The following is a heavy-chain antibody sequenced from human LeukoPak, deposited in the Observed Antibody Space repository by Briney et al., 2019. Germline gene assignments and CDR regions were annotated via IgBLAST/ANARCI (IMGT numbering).Heavy chain of an antibody. CDR3: ARGYYDSSGYYVGLNNWFDP. V-gene: IGHV4-34*01. D-gene: IGHD3-22*01. J-gene: IGHJ5*02. CDR1: GGSFSGYY. Sequence: SETLSLTCAVYGGSFSGYYWSWIRQPPGKGLEWIGEINHSGSTNYNPSLKSRVTISVDTSKNQFSLKLSSVTAADTAVYYCARGYYDSSGYYVGLNNWFDPWGQGTLVTVSS. CDR2: INHSGST.